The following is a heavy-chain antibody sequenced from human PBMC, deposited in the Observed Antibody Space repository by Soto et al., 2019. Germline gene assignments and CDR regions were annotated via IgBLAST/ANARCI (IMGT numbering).Heavy chain of an antibody. D-gene: IGHD1-26*01. Sequence: TSETLSLTCDVSGVSVDSFSSFFWSWLRQPPGKGLEWIGYIYHTGDTKYNPSLESRVVISIDTSKKQFSLKLNSVTAADTAVYYCATREPNSRTYFGVFDYWGQGTQVTVSS. V-gene: IGHV4-59*08. J-gene: IGHJ4*02. CDR3: ATREPNSRTYFGVFDY. CDR1: GVSVDSFSSFF. CDR2: IYHTGDT.